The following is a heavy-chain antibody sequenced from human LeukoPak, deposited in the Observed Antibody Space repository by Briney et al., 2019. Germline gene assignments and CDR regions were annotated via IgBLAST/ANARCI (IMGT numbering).Heavy chain of an antibody. CDR3: ARLSGYSYGAYYYYYMDV. CDR1: GYTFTSYD. D-gene: IGHD5-18*01. J-gene: IGHJ6*03. V-gene: IGHV1-8*03. Sequence: ASVKVSCKASGYTFTSYDINWVRQATGQGLEWMGWMNPNSGNTGYAQKFQGRVTITRNTSISTAYMELSSLRSEDTAVYYCARLSGYSYGAYYYYYMDVWGKGTTVTVSS. CDR2: MNPNSGNT.